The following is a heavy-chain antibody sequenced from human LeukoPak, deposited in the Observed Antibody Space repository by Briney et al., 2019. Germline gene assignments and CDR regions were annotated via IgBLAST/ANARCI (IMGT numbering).Heavy chain of an antibody. Sequence: GASVKVSCKASGYTFTTYYMHWVRQAPGQGLERMGVINPNGGSAAYAQNFQGRVTMTRDTSTSTVYMELSSLRSEDTAVYYCARTDNGDLDYWGQGTLVTVSS. J-gene: IGHJ4*02. CDR2: INPNGGSA. CDR3: ARTDNGDLDY. D-gene: IGHD4-17*01. CDR1: GYTFTTYY. V-gene: IGHV1-46*01.